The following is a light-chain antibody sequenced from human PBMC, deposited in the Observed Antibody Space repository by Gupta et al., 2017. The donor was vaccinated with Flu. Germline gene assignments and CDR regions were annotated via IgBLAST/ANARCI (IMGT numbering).Light chain of an antibody. CDR2: WAS. CDR1: QSVLYSSNNKNY. J-gene: IGKJ3*01. CDR3: QQYSTSPFT. V-gene: IGKV4-1*01. Sequence: DIVMTQSPDSLAVSLRARATISCKSSQSVLYSSNNKNYLAWYQQRPGQPPKLLIYWASTRESGVPDRFSGGGSGKDFTLTSSRLQAEDVAVYYCQQYSTSPFTFGPGTKVDIK.